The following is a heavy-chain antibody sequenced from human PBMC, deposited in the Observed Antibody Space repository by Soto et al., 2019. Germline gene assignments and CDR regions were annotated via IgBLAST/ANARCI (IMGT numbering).Heavy chain of an antibody. J-gene: IGHJ4*02. CDR3: AHLVVAGITDYFDS. CDR1: GFSLSTSGVG. V-gene: IGHV2-5*02. D-gene: IGHD2-15*01. CDR2: IYWDDDK. Sequence: QITLKESGPTLVKPTQTLTLTCTFSGFSLSTSGVGVGWIRQPPGKALEWLTFIYWDDDKRNSPFLKSRLTITKDTSKNKVVLTMTNMDPVDTATDYCAHLVVAGITDYFDSWGQGTLVTVSS.